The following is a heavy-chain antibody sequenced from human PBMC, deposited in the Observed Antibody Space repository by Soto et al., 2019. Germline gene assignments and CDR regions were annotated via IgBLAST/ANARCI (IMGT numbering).Heavy chain of an antibody. V-gene: IGHV3-74*01. Sequence: EVQLMESGGGLVQPGGSLRLSCVASGFTFSNYWMHWVRQAPGEGLVWVSRIRTDGSITDYADSVKGRFTIARDNANSTLDLPMNSLRAEDTAVYYCARGGCEGGYCLAAPRGFDIWGQGKTVTVSS. D-gene: IGHD2-21*02. CDR3: ARGGCEGGYCLAAPRGFDI. CDR1: GFTFSNYW. J-gene: IGHJ3*02. CDR2: IRTDGSIT.